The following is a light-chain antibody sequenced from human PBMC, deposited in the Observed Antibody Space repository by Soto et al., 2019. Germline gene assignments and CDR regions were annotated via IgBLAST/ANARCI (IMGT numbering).Light chain of an antibody. Sequence: DIVMTQSPLSLPVTPGEPASISCRSSQSLLHSNGYNYLDWYVQKPGQSPQLLIYLGSNRASGVPDRFSGSGSGTDFTLKIGRVEAEDVGVYYCMQARQTLYTFGQGTQLEIK. CDR1: QSLLHSNGYNY. J-gene: IGKJ2*01. V-gene: IGKV2-28*01. CDR3: MQARQTLYT. CDR2: LGS.